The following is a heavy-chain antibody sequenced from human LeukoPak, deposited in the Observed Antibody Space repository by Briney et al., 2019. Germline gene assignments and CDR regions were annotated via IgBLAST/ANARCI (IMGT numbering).Heavy chain of an antibody. CDR1: GGSFSGYY. CDR2: INHSGST. CDR3: ARGIGVLRFLEWLLFPFDY. J-gene: IGHJ4*02. D-gene: IGHD3-3*01. V-gene: IGHV4-34*01. Sequence: SETLSLTCAVYGGSFSGYYWSWIRQPPGKGLEWIGEINHSGSTNYNPSLKSRVTISVDTSKNQFSLKLSSVTAADTAVYYCARGIGVLRFLEWLLFPFDYWGQGTLVTVSS.